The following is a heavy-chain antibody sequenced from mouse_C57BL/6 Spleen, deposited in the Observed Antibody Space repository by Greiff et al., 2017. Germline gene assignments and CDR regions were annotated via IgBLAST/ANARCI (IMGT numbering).Heavy chain of an antibody. Sequence: EVQLVESGGGLVQPGGSLSLSCAASGFTFTDYYMSWVRQPPGKALEWLGFIRNKANGYTTEYSASVKGLFTISRDNSQSILYLQMSALRAEDSAAYYCARYGYYAMDYWGQGTSVTVSS. CDR1: GFTFTDYY. J-gene: IGHJ4*01. CDR3: ARYGYYAMDY. CDR2: IRNKANGYTT. V-gene: IGHV7-3*01.